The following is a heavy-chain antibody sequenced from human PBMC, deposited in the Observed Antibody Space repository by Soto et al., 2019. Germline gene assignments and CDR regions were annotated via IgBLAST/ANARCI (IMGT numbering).Heavy chain of an antibody. D-gene: IGHD2-21*02. J-gene: IGHJ6*02. CDR3: ARACGGDCHYGMDV. CDR2: IYYSGST. V-gene: IGHV4-31*03. Sequence: PSETLSLTCTVSGGSISSGCYYWSWIRKHPGKGLEWIGYIYYSGSTYYNPSLKSRVTISVDTSKNQFSLKLSSVTAADTAVYYCARACGGDCHYGMDVWGQGTTVTVSS. CDR1: GGSISSGCYY.